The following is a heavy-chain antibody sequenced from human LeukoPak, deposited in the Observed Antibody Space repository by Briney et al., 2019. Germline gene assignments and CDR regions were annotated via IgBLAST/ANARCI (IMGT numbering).Heavy chain of an antibody. V-gene: IGHV3-21*01. CDR2: TSKSSSYL. D-gene: IGHD5-12*01. CDR1: GFTFSSYS. J-gene: IGHJ4*02. Sequence: GGPLRLSCAASGFTFSSYSMNCVRQAPGKGLEWVSSTSKSSSYLYYADSVKGRFTLSRDNAKNSLHLQMNSLRAEDTAVYYCARALDIVATITPIDCWGQGTLVTVSS. CDR3: ARALDIVATITPIDC.